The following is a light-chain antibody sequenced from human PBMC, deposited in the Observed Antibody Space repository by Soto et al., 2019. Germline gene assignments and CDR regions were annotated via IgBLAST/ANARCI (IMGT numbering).Light chain of an antibody. V-gene: IGKV1D-12*01. Sequence: DLQMTQSPSSVSASVGDRIIITCRASQYISTWLAWYQQKPGEAPKLLIFAASRLHGGVPSRFSGSGSGTDFTLTINNLQPEDFATYYCQQADSFPLTFGGGTKVEVK. CDR2: AAS. CDR1: QYISTW. CDR3: QQADSFPLT. J-gene: IGKJ4*01.